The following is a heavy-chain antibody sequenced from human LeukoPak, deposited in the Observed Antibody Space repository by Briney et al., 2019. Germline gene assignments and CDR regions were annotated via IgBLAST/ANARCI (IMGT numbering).Heavy chain of an antibody. CDR2: ILPIFGTA. Sequence: SVKVSCKASGGTFSSYSISWVRQAPGQGREWVGRILPIFGTANYAQKFQGRVTITTNESTSTAYMELSSLRSEDTAVYYCARGDGDRNDLFDYWGRGSLVSVSS. V-gene: IGHV1-69*05. D-gene: IGHD7-27*01. CDR3: ARGDGDRNDLFDY. J-gene: IGHJ4*02. CDR1: GGTFSSYS.